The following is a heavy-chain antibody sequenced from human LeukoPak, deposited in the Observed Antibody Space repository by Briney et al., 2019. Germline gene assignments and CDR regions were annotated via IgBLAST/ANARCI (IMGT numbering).Heavy chain of an antibody. V-gene: IGHV1-69*10. J-gene: IGHJ2*01. D-gene: IGHD4-17*01. Sequence: ASVKVSCKASGGSFNTFVVSWVRQAPGQGLEWMGGIIHALPLTNYAQNIKGRLTITADKSTNTAYMKLNSLRSEDTAIYYCSRGGDYGDYRNWHLDLWGRGTLVLVSS. CDR2: IIHALPLT. CDR3: SRGGDYGDYRNWHLDL. CDR1: GGSFNTFV.